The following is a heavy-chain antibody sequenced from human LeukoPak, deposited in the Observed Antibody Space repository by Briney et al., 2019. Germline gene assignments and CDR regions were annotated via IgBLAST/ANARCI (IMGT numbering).Heavy chain of an antibody. CDR2: INPNSGGT. D-gene: IGHD1-1*01. V-gene: IGHV1-2*06. J-gene: IGHJ4*02. CDR1: GYTFTGYY. CDR3: ASVQVGWNDY. Sequence: GASVKVSCKAPGYTFTGYYMHWVRQAPGQGLEWMGRINPNSGGTNYAQKFQCRVTMTGDTSISTAYMELSRLRSDDTAVYYCASVQVGWNDYWGQGTLSPSPQ.